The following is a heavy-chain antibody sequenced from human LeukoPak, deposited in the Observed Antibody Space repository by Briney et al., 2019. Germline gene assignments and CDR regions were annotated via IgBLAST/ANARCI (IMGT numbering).Heavy chain of an antibody. CDR1: GFTFSSYS. V-gene: IGHV3-48*01. J-gene: IGHJ4*02. Sequence: GGSLRLSCAASGFTFSSYSMNWVRQAPGKGLEWVSYISSSSSTIYYADSVKGRFTISRDNAKNSLYLQMNSLRAEDTAVYYCAREVSSGWFLYYFDYWGQGTLVTVSS. CDR3: AREVSSGWFLYYFDY. D-gene: IGHD6-19*01. CDR2: ISSSSSTI.